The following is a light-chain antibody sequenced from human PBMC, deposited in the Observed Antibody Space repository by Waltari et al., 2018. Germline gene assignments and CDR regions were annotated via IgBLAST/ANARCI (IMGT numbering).Light chain of an antibody. CDR1: SSDVGGYNY. J-gene: IGLJ2*01. CDR2: DVS. CDR3: CSYAGSYTLV. Sequence: QSALTQPRSVSGSPGQSVTISCTGASSDVGGYNYVSWYHQHPGKAPKLMIYDVSKRPSGVPDRFSGSKSGNTDSLTISGLQAEDEADYYCCSYAGSYTLVFGGGTKLTVL. V-gene: IGLV2-11*01.